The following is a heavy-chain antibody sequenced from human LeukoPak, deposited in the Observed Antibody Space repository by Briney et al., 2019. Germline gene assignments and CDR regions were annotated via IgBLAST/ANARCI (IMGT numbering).Heavy chain of an antibody. Sequence: GASVKVSCKASGGTFSSYAISWVRQAPGQGLEWMGGIIPIFGTANYAQKFQGRVTITTDESTSTAYMELSSLRSEDTAVYYCARGYYDFWSGYYTPYYYYMDVWGKGTTVTVSS. CDR3: ARGYYDFWSGYYTPYYYYMDV. J-gene: IGHJ6*03. D-gene: IGHD3-3*01. CDR1: GGTFSSYA. V-gene: IGHV1-69*05. CDR2: IIPIFGTA.